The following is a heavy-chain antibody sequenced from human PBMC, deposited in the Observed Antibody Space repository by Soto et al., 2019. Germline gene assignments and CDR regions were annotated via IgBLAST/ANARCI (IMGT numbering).Heavy chain of an antibody. CDR3: AKDMRDSNPS. CDR2: ISWNSGSI. Sequence: GGSLKLSCAASGFTFADYAMHWVRQAPGKGLEWVSGISWNSGSIGYADSVKGRFTISRDNAKNSLYLQMNSLRAEDTALYYCAKDMRDSNPSWGQGTLVTVSS. V-gene: IGHV3-9*01. J-gene: IGHJ5*02. CDR1: GFTFADYA. D-gene: IGHD3-22*01.